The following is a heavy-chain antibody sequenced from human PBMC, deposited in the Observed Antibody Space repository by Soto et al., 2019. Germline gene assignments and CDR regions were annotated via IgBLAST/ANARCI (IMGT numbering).Heavy chain of an antibody. CDR3: ASQSHGFLEWLLVFDY. V-gene: IGHV3-23*01. J-gene: IGHJ4*02. Sequence: EVQLLESGGGLVQPGGSLRLSCAASGFTFSSYAMSWVRQAPGKGLEWVSAISGSGGSTYYADSVKGRFTISRDNSKNTLYLQMNSLRAEDTAVYYCASQSHGFLEWLLVFDYWGQGTLVTVSS. CDR1: GFTFSSYA. D-gene: IGHD3-3*01. CDR2: ISGSGGST.